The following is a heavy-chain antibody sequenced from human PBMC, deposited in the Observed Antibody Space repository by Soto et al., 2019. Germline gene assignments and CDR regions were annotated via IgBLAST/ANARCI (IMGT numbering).Heavy chain of an antibody. J-gene: IGHJ4*02. V-gene: IGHV3-21*01. CDR3: ARDAPDYDFWSGYYPDY. CDR1: GFTFISYS. CDR2: ISSSSSYI. D-gene: IGHD3-3*01. Sequence: WGSLRLSCAASGFTFISYSMSWVRQAPGKGLEWVSSISSSSSYIYYADSVKGRFTISRDNAKNSLYLQMNSLRAEDTAVYYCARDAPDYDFWSGYYPDYWGQGTLVTAPQ.